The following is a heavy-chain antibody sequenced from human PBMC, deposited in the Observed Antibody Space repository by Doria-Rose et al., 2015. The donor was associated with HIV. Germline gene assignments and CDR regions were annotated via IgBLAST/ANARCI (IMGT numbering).Heavy chain of an antibody. Sequence: QESGPVLVKPTETLTLTCTVSGVSLSSPGMGVSWIRQPPGKALEWLANIFSDDERSYKTSLKSRLTISRGTSKSLVVLTTTDMDPVDTATYYCARIKSSRWYHKYYFDFWGQGTLVIVSA. D-gene: IGHD6-13*01. CDR3: ARIKSSRWYHKYYFDF. CDR1: GVSLSSPGMG. J-gene: IGHJ4*02. CDR2: IFSDDER. V-gene: IGHV2-26*01.